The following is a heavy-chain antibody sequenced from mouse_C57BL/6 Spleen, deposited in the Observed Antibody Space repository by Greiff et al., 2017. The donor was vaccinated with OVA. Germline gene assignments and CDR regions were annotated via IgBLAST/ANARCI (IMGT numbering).Heavy chain of an antibody. CDR2: INPSTGGT. Sequence: VQLKQSGPELVKPGASVKISCKASGYSFTGYYMNWVKQSPEKSLEWIGEINPSTGGTTYNQKFKAKATLTVDKSSSTAYMQLKSLTSEDSAVYYCARQRLRYFDVWGTGTTVTVSS. V-gene: IGHV1-42*01. CDR3: ARQRLRYFDV. CDR1: GYSFTGYY. D-gene: IGHD2-13*01. J-gene: IGHJ1*03.